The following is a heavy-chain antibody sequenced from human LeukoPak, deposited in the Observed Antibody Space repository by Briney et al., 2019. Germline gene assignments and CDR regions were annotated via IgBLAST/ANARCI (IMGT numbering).Heavy chain of an antibody. Sequence: SETLSLTCAVYGGSFSGYYWSWIRQPPGKGLEWIGEINHSGSTNYNPSLKSRVTISVDTSKNQFSLKLSSVTAADTAVYYCASRTPPGRREVGATGLGWYYGMDVWGQGTTVTVSS. D-gene: IGHD1-26*01. J-gene: IGHJ6*02. CDR2: INHSGST. V-gene: IGHV4-34*01. CDR1: GGSFSGYY. CDR3: ASRTPPGRREVGATGLGWYYGMDV.